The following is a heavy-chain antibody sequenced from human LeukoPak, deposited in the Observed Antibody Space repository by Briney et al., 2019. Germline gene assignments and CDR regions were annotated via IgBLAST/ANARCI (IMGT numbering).Heavy chain of an antibody. D-gene: IGHD6-13*01. CDR1: GGSFSGYY. CDR3: ARRAASAGYFDY. V-gene: IGHV4-34*01. CDR2: INHSGST. Sequence: SETLSLTCAVYGGSFSGYYWSWIRQPPGKGLEWIGEINHSGSTNYNPSLKSRVTISVDTSKSQFSLNLSSVTAADTAVYYCARRAASAGYFDYWGQGTLVTVSS. J-gene: IGHJ4*02.